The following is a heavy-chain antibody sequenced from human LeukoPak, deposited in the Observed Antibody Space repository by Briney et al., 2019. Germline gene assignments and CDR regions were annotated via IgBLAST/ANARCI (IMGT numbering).Heavy chain of an antibody. D-gene: IGHD1-26*01. V-gene: IGHV3-23*01. J-gene: IGHJ4*02. CDR1: GFTFSSYA. Sequence: GGSLRLSCAASGFTFSSYAMSWVRQAPGEGLEWVSAISGSGGSTDYVDVVKCRFTISRDNSNNTLYLQMNSLRAEDTAVYYCAKALGSYSRGDFDYWGQGTLVTVSS. CDR2: ISGSGGST. CDR3: AKALGSYSRGDFDY.